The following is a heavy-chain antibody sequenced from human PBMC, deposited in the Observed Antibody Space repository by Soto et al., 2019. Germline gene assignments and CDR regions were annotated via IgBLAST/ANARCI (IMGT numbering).Heavy chain of an antibody. D-gene: IGHD3-22*01. CDR1: GYTFTSYY. J-gene: IGHJ4*02. CDR3: ARDGYYYDSSGYCFDY. V-gene: IGHV1-46*01. CDR2: INPSGGST. Sequence: ASVKVSCKASGYTFTSYYIHWVRQAPGQGLEWMGIINPSGGSTSYAQKFQGRVTMTRDTSTSTVYMELSSLRSEDTAVYYCARDGYYYDSSGYCFDYWGQGTLVTVSS.